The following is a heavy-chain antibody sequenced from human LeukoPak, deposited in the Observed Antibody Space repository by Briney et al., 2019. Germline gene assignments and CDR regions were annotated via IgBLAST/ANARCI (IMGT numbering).Heavy chain of an antibody. CDR3: ASANHYYYYYMDV. V-gene: IGHV4-59*01. CDR1: GGSISSYY. J-gene: IGHJ6*03. Sequence: PSETLSLTCIVSGGSISSYYWSWIRQPPGKGLEWIGYIYYSGSTNYNPSLKSRVTISVDTSKNQFSLKLSSVTAADTAVYYCASANHYYYYYMDVWGKGTTVTVSS. CDR2: IYYSGST.